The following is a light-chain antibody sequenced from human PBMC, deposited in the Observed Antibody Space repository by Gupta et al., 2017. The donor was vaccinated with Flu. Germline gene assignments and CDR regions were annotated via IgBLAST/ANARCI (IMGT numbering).Light chain of an antibody. J-gene: IGKJ1*01. V-gene: IGKV2-28*01. CDR1: QSLLHPNGNNY. CDR3: MQTVQTPKT. Sequence: QSLLHPNGNNYLAWFLQKPGQSPQLLMYWGSTRASGVPDRFSGSGSGTYFTLKISRVEAEDVGVYYCMQTVQTPKTFGQGTKVEIK. CDR2: WGS.